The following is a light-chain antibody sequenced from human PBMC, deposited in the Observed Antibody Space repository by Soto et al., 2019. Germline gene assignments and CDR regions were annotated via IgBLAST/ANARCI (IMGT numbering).Light chain of an antibody. CDR3: SSSTSSNTLV. CDR1: KNDIGSSDY. CDR2: GVS. J-gene: IGLJ3*02. V-gene: IGLV2-14*01. Sequence: QSVLTQPASVSASPGQSITISCTGGKNDIGSSDYVSWYQQHPGKAPKLIIYGVSNRPSGTSDRFSGSKSGNTAPLTISGLQADDEADYYCSSSTSSNTLVFGGGTKSPS.